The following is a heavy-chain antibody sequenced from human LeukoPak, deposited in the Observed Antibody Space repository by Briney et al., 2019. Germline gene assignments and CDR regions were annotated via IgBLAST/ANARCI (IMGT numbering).Heavy chain of an antibody. Sequence: EASVKVSCKASGGTFSSYAISWVRQAPGQGLEWMGGIIPIFGTANYAQKFQGRVTITADKSTSTAYMELSSLRSEDTAVYYCARGPILRFLEWSQRYYYYMDVWGKGTTVTVSS. CDR1: GGTFSSYA. J-gene: IGHJ6*03. CDR2: IIPIFGTA. D-gene: IGHD3-3*01. CDR3: ARGPILRFLEWSQRYYYYMDV. V-gene: IGHV1-69*06.